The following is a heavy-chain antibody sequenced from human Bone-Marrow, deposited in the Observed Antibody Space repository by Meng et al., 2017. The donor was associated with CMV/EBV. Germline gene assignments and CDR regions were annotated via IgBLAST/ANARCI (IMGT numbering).Heavy chain of an antibody. Sequence: SETLSLTCTVAGGSISSSSYYWGWIRQPPGKGLEWIGSIYYSGSTHYNPSLKSRVTISLDTSKNQFSLKLSSVTAADTAVYYCARVFGRDYYDSSGYYYLDYWGQGTLVTVSS. CDR2: IYYSGST. V-gene: IGHV4-39*07. CDR1: GGSISSSSYY. D-gene: IGHD3-22*01. CDR3: ARVFGRDYYDSSGYYYLDY. J-gene: IGHJ4*02.